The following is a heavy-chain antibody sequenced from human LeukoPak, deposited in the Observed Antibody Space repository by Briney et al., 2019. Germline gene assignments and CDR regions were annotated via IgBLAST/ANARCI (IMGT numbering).Heavy chain of an antibody. V-gene: IGHV4-39*07. CDR1: GGSISSSSYY. Sequence: SETLSLTCTVSGGSISSSSYYWGWIRQPPGKGLEWIGSIYYSGSTYYNPSLKSRVTISVDTSKNQFSLKLSSVTAADTAVYYCARVNRENYDSSGYQVDYWGQGTLVTVSS. CDR3: ARVNRENYDSSGYQVDY. CDR2: IYYSGST. D-gene: IGHD3-22*01. J-gene: IGHJ4*02.